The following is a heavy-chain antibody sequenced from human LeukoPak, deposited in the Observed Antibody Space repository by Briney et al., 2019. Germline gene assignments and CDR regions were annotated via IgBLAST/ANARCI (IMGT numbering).Heavy chain of an antibody. J-gene: IGHJ4*02. CDR2: ISSSSTTI. V-gene: IGHV3-48*02. CDR3: ARDQTSGWHIIDY. Sequence: PSETLSLTCTVSGGSISSYTMNWVRQAPGKGLEWVSYISSSSTTIYYADSVKGRFTISRDNAKNSLYLQMNSLRDEDTAVYYCARDQTSGWHIIDYWGQGTLVTVSS. CDR1: GGSISSYT. D-gene: IGHD6-19*01.